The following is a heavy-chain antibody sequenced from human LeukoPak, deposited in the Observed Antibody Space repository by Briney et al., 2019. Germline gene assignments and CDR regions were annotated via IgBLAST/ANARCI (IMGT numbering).Heavy chain of an antibody. D-gene: IGHD2-2*01. CDR1: GGTFSSYA. CDR3: ARNLEYCSSTSCFIILPRKYFDY. V-gene: IGHV1-69*13. J-gene: IGHJ4*02. Sequence: SVKVSCKASGGTFSSYAISWVRQAPGQGLEWMGWIIPIFGTANYAQKFQGRVTITADESTSTAYMELGSLRSEDTAVYYCARNLEYCSSTSCFIILPRKYFDYWGQGTLVTVSS. CDR2: IIPIFGTA.